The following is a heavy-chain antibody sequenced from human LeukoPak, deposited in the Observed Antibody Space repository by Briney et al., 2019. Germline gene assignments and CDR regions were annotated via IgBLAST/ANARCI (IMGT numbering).Heavy chain of an antibody. Sequence: GGSLRLSCAACGFTFSSYGMHWVRQAPGKGLEWVALIGCDGSNKYYADSVKGRFTLSRDNSKNTLYLQMNSLRAEDTAVYYCAAPSGFYGSGGFDYWGQGTLVTVS. D-gene: IGHD3-10*01. CDR3: AAPSGFYGSGGFDY. CDR2: IGCDGSNK. J-gene: IGHJ4*02. V-gene: IGHV3-30*02. CDR1: GFTFSSYG.